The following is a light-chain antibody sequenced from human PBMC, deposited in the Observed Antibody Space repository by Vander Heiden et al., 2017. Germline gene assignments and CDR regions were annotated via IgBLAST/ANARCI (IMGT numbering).Light chain of an antibody. CDR3: AAWDDTLKGV. J-gene: IGLJ3*02. Sequence: QSVLTQPPSASGPPGQSVTISCSGTISNIGSNPVNWYQQLPGTAPKLLIYGNSQRPSGVPDRFSGSKSGTSASLAISGLQSEDEADYYCAAWDDTLKGVFGGGTKLTVL. CDR2: GNS. CDR1: ISNIGSNP. V-gene: IGLV1-44*01.